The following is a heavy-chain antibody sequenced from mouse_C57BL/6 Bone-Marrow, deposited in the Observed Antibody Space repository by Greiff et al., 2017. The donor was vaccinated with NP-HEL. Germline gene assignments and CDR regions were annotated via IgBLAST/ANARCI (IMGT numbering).Heavy chain of an antibody. CDR2: IYPGSGNT. CDR3: GGYYYGSSWFAY. Sequence: VQLQQSGAELVRPGASVKLSCKASGYTFTDYYINWVKQRPGQGLEWIARIYPGSGNTYYNEKFKGKATLTADKSSSTAYMELRSLTSEDSAVYFCGGYYYGSSWFAYWGQGTLVTVSA. V-gene: IGHV1-76*01. J-gene: IGHJ3*01. CDR1: GYTFTDYY. D-gene: IGHD1-1*01.